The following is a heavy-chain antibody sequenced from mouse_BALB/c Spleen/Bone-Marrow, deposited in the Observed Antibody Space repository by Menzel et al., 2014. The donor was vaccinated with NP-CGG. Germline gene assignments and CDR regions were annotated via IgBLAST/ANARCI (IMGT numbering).Heavy chain of an antibody. J-gene: IGHJ3*01. CDR3: ARSPY. CDR1: GYTFNGYW. Sequence: VQLQESGAELMKPGASVKISCKATGYTFNGYWIEWVKQRPGHGLEWIGEILPGSGITNYNEKFKVKATFNADTSSNTAYMQLSSLTSEDSAVYYCARSPYWGQGTLVTVSA. CDR2: ILPGSGIT. V-gene: IGHV1-9*01.